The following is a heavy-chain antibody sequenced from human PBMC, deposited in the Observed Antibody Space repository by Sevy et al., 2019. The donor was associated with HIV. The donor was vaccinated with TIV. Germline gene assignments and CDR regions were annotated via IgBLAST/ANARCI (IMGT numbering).Heavy chain of an antibody. D-gene: IGHD6-13*01. CDR3: ARPQRPSGYSSSGDAFDV. Sequence: ASVKVSCKASGVTFSGYAINSVRQTPGQGLEWMGWIVPSFDLSKYAQKFQGRVTFTADESTDTAYMKLSSLRSDDTAVYYCARPQRPSGYSSSGDAFDVWGQRTMVTVSS. V-gene: IGHV1-69*13. CDR1: GVTFSGYA. CDR2: IVPSFDLS. J-gene: IGHJ3*01.